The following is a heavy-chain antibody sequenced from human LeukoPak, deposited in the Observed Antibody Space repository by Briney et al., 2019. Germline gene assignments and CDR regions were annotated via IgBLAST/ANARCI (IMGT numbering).Heavy chain of an antibody. CDR1: GYTFTGYY. CDR2: INPNSGGT. J-gene: IGHJ4*02. Sequence: ASVKVSCTASGYTFTGYYMHWVRQAPGQGLEWMGWINPNSGGTNYAQKFQGRVTMTRDTSISTAYMELSRLRSDDTAVYYCARMAWYYDSSGYYAEYYFDYWGQGTLVTVSS. V-gene: IGHV1-2*02. D-gene: IGHD3-22*01. CDR3: ARMAWYYDSSGYYAEYYFDY.